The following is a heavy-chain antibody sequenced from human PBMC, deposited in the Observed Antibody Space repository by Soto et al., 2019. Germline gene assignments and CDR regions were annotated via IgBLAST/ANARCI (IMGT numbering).Heavy chain of an antibody. CDR1: GFTFSSYA. V-gene: IGHV3-30-3*01. D-gene: IGHD3-10*01. J-gene: IGHJ4*02. CDR3: ARDPPSVRARMGPDY. CDR2: ISYAGSHK. Sequence: QVQLVESGGGVVQPGRSLRLSCAASGFTFSSYAMHWFRQAPGKGLEWVAVISYAGSHKYYADSVQCRFTISRDHSRNTLDLQMNSLRAEDTAVYDGARDPPSVRARMGPDYWGQGTLVTVS.